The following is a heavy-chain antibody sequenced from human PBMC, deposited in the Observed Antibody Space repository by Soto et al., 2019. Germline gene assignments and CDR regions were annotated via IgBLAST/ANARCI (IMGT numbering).Heavy chain of an antibody. CDR3: ARELHGGSYGMDV. J-gene: IGHJ6*02. CDR1: GFTFSNYD. CDR2: ITTAGDT. V-gene: IGHV3-13*01. Sequence: EVQLVESGGGLVQPGGSLRLSCAASGFTFSNYDMHWVRQVTGKGLEWVSGITTAGDTYYPVSVKGRFTISREKAKNSLYLQMNSLSAGDTAVYYCARELHGGSYGMDVWGQGTTVTVSS.